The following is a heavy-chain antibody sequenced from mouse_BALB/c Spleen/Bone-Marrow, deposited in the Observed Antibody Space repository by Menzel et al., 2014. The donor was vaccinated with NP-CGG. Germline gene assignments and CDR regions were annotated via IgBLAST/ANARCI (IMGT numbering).Heavy chain of an antibody. CDR2: IFPGTGTT. D-gene: IGHD2-2*01. CDR3: ARRXNGNDAGSYWYFDV. J-gene: IGHJ1*01. CDR1: GYTFXSYW. V-gene: IGHV1S132*01. Sequence: VQXQQSGTELVKPGASVKLSCKTSGYTFXSYWIHWVKQKPGQGLGWIGEIFPGTGTTYYNEKFKGKATLTIDTSSSTACMQLRSLTSEDSAVYFCARRXNGNDAGSYWYFDVWGAGTTVTVSS.